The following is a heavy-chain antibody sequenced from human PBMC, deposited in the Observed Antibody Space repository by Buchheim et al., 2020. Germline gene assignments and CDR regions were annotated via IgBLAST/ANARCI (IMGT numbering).Heavy chain of an antibody. CDR3: ARGHTSSAGIY. Sequence: EVQLVESGGGLVQPGGSLRLSCRGSGFTFSGYWMSWVHQAPGKGLEWVANINKDGSERYHVDSVKGRFTVSRDNAEKSLFLQMNSLRGEDTAVYYCARGHTSSAGIYWGQGTL. CDR1: GFTFSGYW. J-gene: IGHJ4*02. D-gene: IGHD6-13*01. CDR2: INKDGSER. V-gene: IGHV3-7*01.